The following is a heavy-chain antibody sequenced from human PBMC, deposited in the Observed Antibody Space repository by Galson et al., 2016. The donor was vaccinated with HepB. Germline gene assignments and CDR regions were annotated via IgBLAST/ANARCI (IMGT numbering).Heavy chain of an antibody. CDR3: ARDGRRGYDMDV. CDR2: IKEDGSDK. Sequence: LRLSCAASGFTFSSYALNWVRQAPGRGLEWVANIKEDGSDKHYVDSVRGRFTISRDNAKNSLYLQMNSLRDEDTAVYYCARDGRRGYDMDVWGQGTTVTVSS. CDR1: GFTFSSYA. J-gene: IGHJ6*02. V-gene: IGHV3-7*01.